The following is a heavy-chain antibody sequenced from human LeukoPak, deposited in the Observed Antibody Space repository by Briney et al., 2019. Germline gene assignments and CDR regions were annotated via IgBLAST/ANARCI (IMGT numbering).Heavy chain of an antibody. D-gene: IGHD1-1*01. CDR1: GGSISSSSYY. V-gene: IGHV4-39*01. J-gene: IGHJ4*02. CDR3: ARGTLKSPTRPRDY. CDR2: IYYSGST. Sequence: SETLSLTCTVSGGSISSSSYYWGWIRQPPGKGLEWIGSIYYSGSTYYNPSLQSRVTISVDTSKNQFSLKLTSVTAADTAVYYCARGTLKSPTRPRDYWGQGNLVTVSS.